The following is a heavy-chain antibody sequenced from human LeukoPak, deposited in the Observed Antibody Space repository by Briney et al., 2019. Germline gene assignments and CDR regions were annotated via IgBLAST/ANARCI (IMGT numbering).Heavy chain of an antibody. CDR1: GYSISSGYY. V-gene: IGHV4-38-2*02. D-gene: IGHD6-6*01. CDR2: IYHSGST. Sequence: SETLTLTCTVSGYSISSGYYWGWIRQPPGKGLEWIGSIYHSGSTYYNPPLKSRVTISVDTSKNQFSPKLSSVTAADTAVYCCVRRRDSSSRGIDYWGQGTLVTVSS. CDR3: VRRRDSSSRGIDY. J-gene: IGHJ4*02.